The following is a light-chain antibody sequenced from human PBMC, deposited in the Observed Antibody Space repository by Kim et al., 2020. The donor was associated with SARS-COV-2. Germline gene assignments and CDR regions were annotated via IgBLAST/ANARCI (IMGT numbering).Light chain of an antibody. CDR1: KLGDKY. J-gene: IGLJ2*01. CDR2: QDT. Sequence: SVSPGQTASITCSGDKLGDKYVCWYQQKPGQSPVLVIYQDTKRPSGIPERFSGSNSGNTATLTISGTQAMDEADYYCQAWDSSTVVFGGGTKLNVL. V-gene: IGLV3-1*01. CDR3: QAWDSSTVV.